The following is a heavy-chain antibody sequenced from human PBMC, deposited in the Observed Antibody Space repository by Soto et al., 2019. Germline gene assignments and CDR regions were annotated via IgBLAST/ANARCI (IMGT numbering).Heavy chain of an antibody. Sequence: PSETLSLTCTVSGGSISSYFWGWIRQPPGNGLEWIGYISYSGSTNYNPSLKSRLTISVDRSKNQFTLKLTSVTAADTAVYYCATSYGNAWQTYWGQGTQVTVSS. J-gene: IGHJ4*02. CDR2: ISYSGST. CDR3: ATSYGNAWQTY. V-gene: IGHV4-59*08. CDR1: GGSISSYF. D-gene: IGHD3-10*01.